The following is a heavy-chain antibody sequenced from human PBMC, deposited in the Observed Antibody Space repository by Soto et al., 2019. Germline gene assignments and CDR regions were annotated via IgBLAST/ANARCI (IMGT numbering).Heavy chain of an antibody. V-gene: IGHV5-51*01. CDR2: IYPGDSDT. J-gene: IGHJ4*02. CDR1: GYRFTTQW. Sequence: ESLKISCKRSGYRFTTQWIGWVRQMSGKGLEWMGIIYPGDSDTRYSPSFQGQVTISADKSISTAYLQRSSLKAPDTAIYYCDRRDAYNLDYRGQRTLVTLSS. D-gene: IGHD1-1*01. CDR3: DRRDAYNLDY.